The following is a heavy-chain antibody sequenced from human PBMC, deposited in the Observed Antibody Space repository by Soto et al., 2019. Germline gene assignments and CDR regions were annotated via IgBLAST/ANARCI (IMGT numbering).Heavy chain of an antibody. J-gene: IGHJ6*02. CDR3: AKGIYGGGGYYYYAMDV. CDR1: GFTFSSYA. CDR2: ISGGGGST. D-gene: IGHD3-10*01. Sequence: GGSLRLSCAASGFTFSSYAMSWVRQAPGKGLEWVSAISGGGGSTYYADSVKGRFTISRDNSKNTLYLQMNSLRAEDTAVYYCAKGIYGGGGYYYYAMDVWGQGTTVTVSS. V-gene: IGHV3-23*01.